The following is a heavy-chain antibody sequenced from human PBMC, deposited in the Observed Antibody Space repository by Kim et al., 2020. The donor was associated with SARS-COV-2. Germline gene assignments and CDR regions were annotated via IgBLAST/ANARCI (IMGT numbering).Heavy chain of an antibody. CDR1: GGTFSSYA. CDR3: ARELSRSGRATGGNY. D-gene: IGHD6-19*01. J-gene: IGHJ4*02. Sequence: SVKVSCKASGGTFSSYAISWVRQAPGQGLEWMGGIIPIFGTANYAQKFQGRVTITADESTSTAYMELSSLRSEDTAVYYCARELSRSGRATGGNYWGQGTLVTVSS. CDR2: IIPIFGTA. V-gene: IGHV1-69*13.